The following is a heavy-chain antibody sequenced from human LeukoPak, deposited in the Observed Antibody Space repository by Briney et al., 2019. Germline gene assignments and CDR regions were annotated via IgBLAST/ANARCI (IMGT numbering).Heavy chain of an antibody. CDR3: ARDGANSNWNDPRNWFDP. Sequence: GGSLRLSCEASGFDLSDYYMTWIRQTPGRGLEWVSYITTSESTIYYADSVKGRFTISRDNSKNSLFLHMNSLRAEDTAIYYCARDGANSNWNDPRNWFDPWGQGTLVIVSS. D-gene: IGHD1-1*01. J-gene: IGHJ5*02. CDR1: GFDLSDYY. CDR2: ITTSESTI. V-gene: IGHV3-11*01.